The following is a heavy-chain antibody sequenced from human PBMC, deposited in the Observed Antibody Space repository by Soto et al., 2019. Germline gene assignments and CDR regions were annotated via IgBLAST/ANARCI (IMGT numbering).Heavy chain of an antibody. CDR2: TYYGASS. CDR3: VRVAGSASWYETDS. J-gene: IGHJ4*02. D-gene: IGHD6-13*01. Sequence: PSETLSLTCAVSGYSISSGCYWGWIRQPPGKGLEWLGTTYYGASSYYNPSLRSRITILLDASTNQLSLKLSSVTAADTAVYFCVRVAGSASWYETDSWGQGILVTVSS. V-gene: IGHV4-38-2*01. CDR1: GYSISSGCY.